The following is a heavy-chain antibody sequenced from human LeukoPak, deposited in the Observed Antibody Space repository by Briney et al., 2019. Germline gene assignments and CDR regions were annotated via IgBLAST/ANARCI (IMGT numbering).Heavy chain of an antibody. J-gene: IGHJ4*02. D-gene: IGHD5-18*01. CDR2: ISACDGNT. CDR1: GYTFSSYG. Sequence: ASVKVSCKASGYTFSSYGISWVRQAPGQGLEWMGWISACDGNTDYAQNLRGRVTMTTDTSTSTAYMELRSLRSDDTAVYYCARAVRGYSYAYLPYWGQGTLVTVSS. CDR3: ARAVRGYSYAYLPY. V-gene: IGHV1-18*01.